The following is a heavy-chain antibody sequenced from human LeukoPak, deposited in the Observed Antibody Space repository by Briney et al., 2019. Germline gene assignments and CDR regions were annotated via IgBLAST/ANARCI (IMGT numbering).Heavy chain of an antibody. Sequence: SQTLSLTCTVSGGSISSGGYYWSWIRQPPGKGLEWIGYIYHSGSTYYNPSLKSRVTISVDRSKNQFSLKLSSVTAADTAVYYCARDLRFGELPNPSNWFDPWGQGTLVTVSS. CDR3: ARDLRFGELPNPSNWFDP. V-gene: IGHV4-30-2*01. CDR2: IYHSGST. D-gene: IGHD3-10*01. J-gene: IGHJ5*02. CDR1: GGSISSGGYY.